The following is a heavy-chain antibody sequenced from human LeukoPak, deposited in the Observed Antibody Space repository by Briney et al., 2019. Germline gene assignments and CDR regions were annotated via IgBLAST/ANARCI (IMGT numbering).Heavy chain of an antibody. Sequence: GGSLRLSCAASGITFSGSGMHWVRQAPGKRVEWGAVISYDGSNKYYADSVKGRFTISRDNSKNTLYLQMSSLRAEDTAVYYCANGYCTNGVCYPYYYYYMDVWGKGTTVTVSS. CDR3: ANGYCTNGVCYPYYYYYMDV. J-gene: IGHJ6*03. V-gene: IGHV3-30*18. CDR1: GITFSGSG. CDR2: ISYDGSNK. D-gene: IGHD2-8*01.